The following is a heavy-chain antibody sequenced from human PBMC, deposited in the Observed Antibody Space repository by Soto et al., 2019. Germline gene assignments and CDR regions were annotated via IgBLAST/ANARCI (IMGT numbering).Heavy chain of an antibody. D-gene: IGHD4-17*01. V-gene: IGHV4-31*03. CDR2: IYSCGRT. Sequence: QVQLQESGPGLVKPSQTLSLTCTVSGGSISSGGYYWSWIRQHPGKGLEWLGYIYSCGRTYYNPFLKGRVPISVHSSKSQLSPEVTYVTAGDTAVNYCARDRAGADYGVDYDYGMDVWGQGTTVTVS. CDR3: ARDRAGADYGVDYDYGMDV. CDR1: GGSISSGGYY. J-gene: IGHJ6*02.